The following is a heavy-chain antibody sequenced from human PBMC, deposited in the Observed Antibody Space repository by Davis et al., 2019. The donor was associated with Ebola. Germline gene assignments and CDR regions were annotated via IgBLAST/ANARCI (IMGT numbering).Heavy chain of an antibody. D-gene: IGHD5-12*01. V-gene: IGHV4-59*01. Sequence: SETLSLTCTVSGGSISSYYWSWIRQPPGKGLEWIGYIYYSGSTNYNPSLKSRVTISVDTSENQFSLKLSSVTAADTAVYYCAREPLATGTDYYYGMDVWGKGTTVTVSS. CDR2: IYYSGST. CDR1: GGSISSYY. J-gene: IGHJ6*04. CDR3: AREPLATGTDYYYGMDV.